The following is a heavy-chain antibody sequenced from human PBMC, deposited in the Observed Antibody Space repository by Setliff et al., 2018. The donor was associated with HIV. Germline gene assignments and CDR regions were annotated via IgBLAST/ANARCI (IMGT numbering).Heavy chain of an antibody. Sequence: PSETLSLTCTVSGGSISSSSYYWGWVRQPPGKGLEWIGGIYYTGSPFYNPSLKSRVTISVDTSNNQFSLKLSSVTAADTAVYYCARGGGTSSPIDYHYYIDVWGKGTTVTVSS. CDR3: ARGGGTSSPIDYHYYIDV. V-gene: IGHV4-39*01. CDR1: GGSISSSSYY. D-gene: IGHD6-6*01. J-gene: IGHJ6*03. CDR2: IYYTGSP.